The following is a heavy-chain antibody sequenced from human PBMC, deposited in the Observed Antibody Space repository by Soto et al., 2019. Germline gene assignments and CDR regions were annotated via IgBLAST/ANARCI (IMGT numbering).Heavy chain of an antibody. J-gene: IGHJ3*02. CDR1: GGTFSSYA. Sequence: ASVKVSCKASGGTFSSYAISWVRQAPGQGLEWMGGIIPIFGTANYAQKFQGRVTITADKSTSTAYMELSSLRSEDTAVYYCARDRRSGSYSDFDIWGQGTMVTVSS. CDR3: ARDRRSGSYSDFDI. CDR2: IIPIFGTA. V-gene: IGHV1-69*06. D-gene: IGHD1-26*01.